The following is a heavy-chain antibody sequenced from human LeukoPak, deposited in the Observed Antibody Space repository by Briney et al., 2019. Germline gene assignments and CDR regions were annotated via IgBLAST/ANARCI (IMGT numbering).Heavy chain of an antibody. CDR2: IKSKTDGGTT. V-gene: IGHV3-15*01. D-gene: IGHD1-1*01. J-gene: IGHJ6*02. CDR1: GFTFSNAW. Sequence: GGSLRLSCAASGFTFSNAWMSWVRQAPGKGLEWVGRIKSKTDGGTTDYAAPVKGRFTISRDDSKNTLYLQMNSLKTEDTAVYYCTTDLALDVGFSDYYYYYGMDVWGQGTTVTVSS. CDR3: TTDLALDVGFSDYYYYYGMDV.